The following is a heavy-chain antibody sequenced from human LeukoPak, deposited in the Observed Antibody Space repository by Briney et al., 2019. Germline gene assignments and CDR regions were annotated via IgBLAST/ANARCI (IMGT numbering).Heavy chain of an antibody. Sequence: ASVKVSCKASGYTFTSYGISWVRQAPGQGLEWMGWISAYNGNTNYAQKLQGRVTMTTDTSTSTAYMELRSLRSDDTAVYYCARDWGNIAVAGTLFDYWGKRTLVTVSS. CDR3: ARDWGNIAVAGTLFDY. V-gene: IGHV1-18*01. CDR1: GYTFTSYG. D-gene: IGHD6-19*01. J-gene: IGHJ4*02. CDR2: ISAYNGNT.